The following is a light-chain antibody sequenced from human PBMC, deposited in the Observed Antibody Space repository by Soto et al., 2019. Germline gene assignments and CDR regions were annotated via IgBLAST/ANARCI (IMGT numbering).Light chain of an antibody. CDR3: AAWDDSLNGYV. CDR2: SND. J-gene: IGLJ1*01. CDR1: SSNIGSNS. Sequence: QPVLTQPPSASGTPGQRVTISCSGSSSNIGSNSVNWYQQLPGTAPKLLIYSNDRRPSGVPDRFSGSKSGTSASLAISGRQSEDEADYYCAAWDDSLNGYVFGTGTKVTVL. V-gene: IGLV1-44*01.